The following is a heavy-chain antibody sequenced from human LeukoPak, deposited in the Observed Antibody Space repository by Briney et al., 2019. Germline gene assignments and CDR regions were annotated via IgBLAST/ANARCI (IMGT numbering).Heavy chain of an antibody. J-gene: IGHJ3*02. Sequence: GASVKVSCKASGYTFTGYYMHWVRQAPGQGLEWMGWINPNSGGTNYAQKSQGWVTMTRDTSISTAYMELSRLRSDDTAVYYCAREYCSSTSCYAVAFDIWGQGTMVTVSS. V-gene: IGHV1-2*04. CDR2: INPNSGGT. CDR3: AREYCSSTSCYAVAFDI. CDR1: GYTFTGYY. D-gene: IGHD2-2*01.